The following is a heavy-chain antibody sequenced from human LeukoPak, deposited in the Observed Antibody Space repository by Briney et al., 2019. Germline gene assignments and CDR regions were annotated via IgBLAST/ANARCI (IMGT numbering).Heavy chain of an antibody. J-gene: IGHJ5*02. D-gene: IGHD5-24*01. CDR3: ARGLRVRRDGYNYWFDP. CDR1: GGSISTYY. V-gene: IGHV4-59*01. Sequence: SETLSLTCTVSGGSISTYYWSWIRQPPGKGLEWIGYIHYSGSTNYNPSLKSRVTISVDTSKNQFSLKLSSVTAADTAVYYCARGLRVRRDGYNYWFDPWGQGTLVTVSS. CDR2: IHYSGST.